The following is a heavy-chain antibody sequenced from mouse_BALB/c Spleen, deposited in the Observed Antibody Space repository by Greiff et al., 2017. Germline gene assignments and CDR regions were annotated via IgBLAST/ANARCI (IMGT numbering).Heavy chain of an antibody. CDR3: ARSTAVVAMDY. Sequence: QVQLKESGAELAKPGASVKMSCKASGYTFTSYWMHWVKQRPGQGLEWIGYINPSTGYTEYNQKFKDKATLTADKSSSTAYMQLSSLTSEDSAVYYCARSTAVVAMDYWGQGTSVTVSS. V-gene: IGHV1-7*01. D-gene: IGHD1-1*01. CDR2: INPSTGYT. CDR1: GYTFTSYW. J-gene: IGHJ4*01.